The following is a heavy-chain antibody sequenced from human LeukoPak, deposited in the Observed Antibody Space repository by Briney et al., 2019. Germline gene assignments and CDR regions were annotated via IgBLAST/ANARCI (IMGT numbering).Heavy chain of an antibody. V-gene: IGHV4-59*11. CDR1: GGSISSHY. Sequence: PSETLSLTCTVSGGSISSHYWSWIRQPPGKGLEWIGYIYYSRSTNYNPSLKSRVTISVDTSKNQFSLKLSSVTAADTAVYYCARGYSYGLNYWGQGTLVTVSS. CDR3: ARGYSYGLNY. D-gene: IGHD5-18*01. CDR2: IYYSRST. J-gene: IGHJ4*01.